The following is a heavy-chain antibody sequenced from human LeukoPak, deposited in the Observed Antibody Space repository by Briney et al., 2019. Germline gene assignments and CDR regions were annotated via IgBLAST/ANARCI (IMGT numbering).Heavy chain of an antibody. Sequence: SETLSLTCTVSGGSIGTYYWSWIRQSPGKGLEWIGYIYVTGSTRYNPYLQSRVTISVDTSRNQFFLKMSSVTAADTAVYYCARHIGGGIEDMDVWGKGPKVTVSS. CDR1: GGSIGTYY. V-gene: IGHV4-59*08. CDR3: ARHIGGGIEDMDV. CDR2: IYVTGST. J-gene: IGHJ6*03. D-gene: IGHD3-16*02.